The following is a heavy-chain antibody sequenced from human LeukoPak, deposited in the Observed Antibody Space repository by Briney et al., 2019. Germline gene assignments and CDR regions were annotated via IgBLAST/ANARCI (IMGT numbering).Heavy chain of an antibody. J-gene: IGHJ5*02. Sequence: ASVKVSCKASGGTFSSYAISWVRQAPGQGLEWMGRIIPILGIANYAQKFQGRVTITADKSTSTAYMELSSLRSEDTAVYYCVWGSHLWFGESPRFDPWGQGALVTVSS. CDR1: GGTFSSYA. D-gene: IGHD3-10*01. V-gene: IGHV1-69*04. CDR3: VWGSHLWFGESPRFDP. CDR2: IIPILGIA.